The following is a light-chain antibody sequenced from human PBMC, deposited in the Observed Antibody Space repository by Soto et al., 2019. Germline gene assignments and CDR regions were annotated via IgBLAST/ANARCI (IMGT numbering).Light chain of an antibody. CDR2: GSS. CDR1: QSVGYY. Sequence: EIVMTQSPATLSVSPGGRAILSCRASQSVGYYLAWYQQRPGQAPRLLIFGSSTRAPGIPARFSGSGSGTDCTLTISSLQSEDFAVYYCLQSNDRPQTFGQGTKVEI. V-gene: IGKV3-15*01. CDR3: LQSNDRPQT. J-gene: IGKJ1*01.